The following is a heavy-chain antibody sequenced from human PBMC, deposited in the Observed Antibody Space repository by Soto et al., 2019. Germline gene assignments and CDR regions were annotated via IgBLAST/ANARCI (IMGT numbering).Heavy chain of an antibody. CDR1: GFTVSSYA. CDR3: AKALRFTCTTVSYMDV. Sequence: EVQLLESGGGLVKPGGSLRLSCAASGFTVSSYAMSWVRQAPGKGLEWVSVISGSGSTYSADSVKGRFTISRDSSKNTVYLQMNSLRAEDTAVYYCAKALRFTCTTVSYMDVWGRGTTVTVSS. D-gene: IGHD4-4*01. V-gene: IGHV3-23*01. J-gene: IGHJ6*03. CDR2: ISGSGST.